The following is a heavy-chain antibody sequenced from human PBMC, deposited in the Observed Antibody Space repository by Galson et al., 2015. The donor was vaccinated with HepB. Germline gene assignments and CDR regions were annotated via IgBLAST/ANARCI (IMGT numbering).Heavy chain of an antibody. V-gene: IGHV3-21*01. Sequence: SLRLSCAASGFTFSSYSMNWVRQAPGKGLEWVSSISSSSSYIYYADSVKGRFTISRDNAKNSLYLQMNSLRAEDTAVYYCARDKYYDFWSGSRGGDYWGQGTLVTVSS. CDR2: ISSSSSYI. CDR1: GFTFSSYS. J-gene: IGHJ4*02. D-gene: IGHD3-3*01. CDR3: ARDKYYDFWSGSRGGDY.